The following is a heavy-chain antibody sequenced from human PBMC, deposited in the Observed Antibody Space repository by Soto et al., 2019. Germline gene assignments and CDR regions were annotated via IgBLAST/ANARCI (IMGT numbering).Heavy chain of an antibody. CDR1: GGSISSGGFY. Sequence: ASETLSLTCTVSGGSISSGGFYWSWIRQHPGKGLDWIGYIFNSGSTHYNPSLKSRVTMSVDTSKNQFSLRLNSVTAADTAVYYCARTGTTSAGHFDYWGQGTLVTVSS. V-gene: IGHV4-31*03. CDR3: ARTGTTSAGHFDY. J-gene: IGHJ4*02. CDR2: IFNSGST. D-gene: IGHD1-7*01.